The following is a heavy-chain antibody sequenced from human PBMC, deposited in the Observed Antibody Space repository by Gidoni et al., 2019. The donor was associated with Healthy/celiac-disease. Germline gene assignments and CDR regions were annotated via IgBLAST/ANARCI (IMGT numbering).Heavy chain of an antibody. CDR2: IYYSGSN. D-gene: IGHD2-2*01. J-gene: IGHJ2*01. CDR1: GGSISRYS. CDR3: ARDTRYCSSTSCPPYWYFDL. V-gene: IGHV4-59*01. Sequence: QGQLQESGPGLVKPSETLSRTCTGSGGSISRYSLSWSRPPPGKGLEWIGYIYYSGSNNYTPSLKSRVTISVDTSKNQFSLKLSSVTAADPAVYYCARDTRYCSSTSCPPYWYFDLWGRGTLVTVSS.